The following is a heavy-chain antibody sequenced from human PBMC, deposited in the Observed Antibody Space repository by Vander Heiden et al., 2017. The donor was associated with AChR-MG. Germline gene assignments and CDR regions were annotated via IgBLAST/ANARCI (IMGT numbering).Heavy chain of an antibody. J-gene: IGHJ4*02. Sequence: QVQLQQWGAGLLKPSETLSLTCTVFGGGLEWIGEINHSGDTYYNPSLKSRVTISVDTSKNQFSLGLTSVTAADTALYYCAREQLRGRRGYTSGSPLNRWGQGTLVTVSS. D-gene: IGHD1-1*01. CDR3: AREQLRGRRGYTSGSPLNR. CDR2: INHSGDT. CDR1: GG. V-gene: IGHV4-34*01.